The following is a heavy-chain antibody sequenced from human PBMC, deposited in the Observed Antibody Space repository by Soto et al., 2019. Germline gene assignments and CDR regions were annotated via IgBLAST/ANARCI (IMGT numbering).Heavy chain of an antibody. D-gene: IGHD3-10*01. J-gene: IGHJ6*02. V-gene: IGHV4-59*08. Sequence: QVQLQESGPGLVKPSETLSLPCTVFGDSLTNYYCSWFRQPPGKGLEWIGYIMYSGYSAYNLSLKRRVTMSMDTSKTQFSLMLESVTATDTAVYYCARHGFGPLHGLVDVWGQGTTVIVSS. CDR3: ARHGFGPLHGLVDV. CDR2: IMYSGYS. CDR1: GDSLTNYY.